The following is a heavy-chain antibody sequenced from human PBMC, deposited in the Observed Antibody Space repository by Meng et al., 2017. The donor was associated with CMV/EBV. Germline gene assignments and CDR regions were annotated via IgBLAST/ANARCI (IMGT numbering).Heavy chain of an antibody. CDR1: GFTFSSYW. CDR2: IYYSGST. D-gene: IGHD3-22*01. CDR3: AREQYYYDSSGYYYLGGKDY. V-gene: IGHV4-59*01. Sequence: GSLRLSCAASGFTFSSYWMSWVRQPPGKGLEWIGYIYYSGSTNYNPSLKSRVTISVDTSKNQFSLKLSSVTAADTAVYYCAREQYYYDSSGYYYLGGKDYWGQGTLVTVSS. J-gene: IGHJ4*02.